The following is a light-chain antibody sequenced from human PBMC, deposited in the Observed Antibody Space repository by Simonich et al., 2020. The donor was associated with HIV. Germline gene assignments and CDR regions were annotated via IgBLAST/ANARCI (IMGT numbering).Light chain of an antibody. CDR1: SSNIGNKA. CDR2: YDE. Sequence: QSVLTQPPSVSEAPRQRVTISCSGSSSNIGNKAVNWYQQLPGKAPKLLIYYDELLPSGVSDRFSGSRSGTSASLAISGLQSEDEADYYCAAWDDRLNGVLFGGGTRLTVL. J-gene: IGLJ2*01. V-gene: IGLV1-36*01. CDR3: AAWDDRLNGVL.